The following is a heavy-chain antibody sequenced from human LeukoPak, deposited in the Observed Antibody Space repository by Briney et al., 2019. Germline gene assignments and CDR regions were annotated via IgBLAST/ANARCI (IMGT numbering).Heavy chain of an antibody. D-gene: IGHD5/OR15-5a*01. J-gene: IGHJ3*02. V-gene: IGHV3-33*01. CDR1: GFTFSSYG. CDR3: ARSKGSTINAFDI. Sequence: PGGSLRLSCAASGFTFSSYGMHWVRQAPGKGLEWVAIIWYDGTSKYYADSVKGRFTISRDNSKNTLYLQMNSLRAEDTAVYYCARSKGSTINAFDIWGQGTMVTVSS. CDR2: IWYDGTSK.